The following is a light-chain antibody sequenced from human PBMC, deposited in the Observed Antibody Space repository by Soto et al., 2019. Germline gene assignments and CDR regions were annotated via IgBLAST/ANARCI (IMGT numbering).Light chain of an antibody. V-gene: IGKV3-20*01. Sequence: EIGLTQSPGTLSLSPGESATLSCRASQSVRSNSLAWYRRNPGQPPSLLIYGTSTRATDIPRRFSGSGSGTDFTLTITRLEPEDFAVYFCQQYGDSPPTFGQGTKVEVK. CDR3: QQYGDSPPT. CDR1: QSVRSNS. CDR2: GTS. J-gene: IGKJ1*01.